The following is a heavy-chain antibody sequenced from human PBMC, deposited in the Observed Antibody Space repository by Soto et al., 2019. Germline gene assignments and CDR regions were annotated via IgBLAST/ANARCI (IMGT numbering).Heavy chain of an antibody. CDR1: GGSVSSGSYY. CDR3: ARVERGTATTVVDAFDI. V-gene: IGHV4-34*01. CDR2: MSHSGGT. D-gene: IGHD1-1*01. J-gene: IGHJ3*02. Sequence: QVQLQQWGAGLLKPSETLSLTCAVYGGSVSSGSYYWSWIRQPPGKGLGWIGEMSHSGGTHFNPSLNSRVTISVDTSKNQFSLKVSFVTAADTALYYCARVERGTATTVVDAFDIWGPGTMVTVSS.